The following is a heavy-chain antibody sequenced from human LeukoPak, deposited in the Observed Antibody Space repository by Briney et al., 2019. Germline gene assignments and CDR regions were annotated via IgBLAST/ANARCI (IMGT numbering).Heavy chain of an antibody. CDR1: GFTFSTYG. J-gene: IGHJ5*01. Sequence: RGSLRLSCAASGFTFSTYGMHWVRHAPGKGLEWVSVIAYDGSSQFYADSVKGRFVISRDNSKNILFLQMNSLRGEDAAVYYCVKEGTPRSCTWYDSWGQGTLVTVSS. V-gene: IGHV3-30*18. D-gene: IGHD2-15*01. CDR2: IAYDGSSQ. CDR3: VKEGTPRSCTWYDS.